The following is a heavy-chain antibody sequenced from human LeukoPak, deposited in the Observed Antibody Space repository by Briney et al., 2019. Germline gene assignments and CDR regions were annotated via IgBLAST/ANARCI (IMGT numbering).Heavy chain of an antibody. D-gene: IGHD4/OR15-4a*01. CDR3: ARAPGNDYYPYYYMDV. CDR2: IYYSGST. CDR1: GGSISSYY. Sequence: SETLSLTCTVSGGSISSYYWSWIRQPPGKGLEWIGYIYYSGSTNYNPSLKSRVTISVDTSKNQFSLKVSSVTAADTAVYYCARAPGNDYYPYYYMDVWAKGTTVTVSS. J-gene: IGHJ6*03. V-gene: IGHV4-59*01.